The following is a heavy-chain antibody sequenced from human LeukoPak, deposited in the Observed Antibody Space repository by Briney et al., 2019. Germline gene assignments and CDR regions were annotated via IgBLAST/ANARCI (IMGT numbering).Heavy chain of an antibody. D-gene: IGHD6-13*01. V-gene: IGHV3-23*01. CDR3: AKEGSSWNVDY. J-gene: IGHJ4*02. CDR1: GFAFDTYA. CDR2: MSGTGGRT. Sequence: GGSLRLSCAASGFAFDTYAMTWVRQAPGKELEWVSTMSGTGGRTFYGDSVKGRFTISRDRSKNTVYLQMNSLRPEDTAIYYCAKEGSSWNVDYWGQGTLVTVSS.